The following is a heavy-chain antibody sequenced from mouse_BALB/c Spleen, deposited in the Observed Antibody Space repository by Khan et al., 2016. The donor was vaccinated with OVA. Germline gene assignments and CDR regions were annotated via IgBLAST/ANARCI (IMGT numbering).Heavy chain of an antibody. J-gene: IGHJ4*01. V-gene: IGHV1-22*01. D-gene: IGHD3-3*01. Sequence: VQLQQSGPELVKPGASVKMSCKTSGYTFTEYTLHWVKQSHGKSLEWIGVIDPKNGVTSYNQKFKGKATLTVDKSSSTAYMEFRSLTSEDSAVYYCARDGGRYWGQGTLVTVSS. CDR1: GYTFTEYT. CDR3: ARDGGRY. CDR2: IDPKNGVT.